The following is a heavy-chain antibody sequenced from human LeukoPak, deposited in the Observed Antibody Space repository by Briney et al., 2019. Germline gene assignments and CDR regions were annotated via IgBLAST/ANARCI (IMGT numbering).Heavy chain of an antibody. CDR1: GGTFSSYA. CDR3: VRGIAARPDYYFDY. V-gene: IGHV1-69*05. D-gene: IGHD6-6*01. Sequence: ASVKVSCKASGGTFSSYAISWVRQAPGQGLEWMGGIIPIFGTANYAQKFQGRVTITTDESTSTAYMELSSLRSEDTAVYYCVRGIAARPDYYFDYWGQGTLVTVSS. CDR2: IIPIFGTA. J-gene: IGHJ4*02.